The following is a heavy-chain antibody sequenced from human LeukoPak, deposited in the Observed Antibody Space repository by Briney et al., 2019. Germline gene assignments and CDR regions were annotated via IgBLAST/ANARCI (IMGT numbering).Heavy chain of an antibody. CDR3: VRIRHYYDSSGPFDY. D-gene: IGHD3-22*01. CDR2: IIPIFGTA. Sequence: ASVKVSCKVSGGTFSSYAISWVRQAPGQGLEWMGRIIPIFGTANYAQKFQGRVTITTDESTSTAYMELSSLRSEDTAVYYCVRIRHYYDSSGPFDYWGQGTLVTVSS. J-gene: IGHJ4*02. V-gene: IGHV1-69*05. CDR1: GGTFSSYA.